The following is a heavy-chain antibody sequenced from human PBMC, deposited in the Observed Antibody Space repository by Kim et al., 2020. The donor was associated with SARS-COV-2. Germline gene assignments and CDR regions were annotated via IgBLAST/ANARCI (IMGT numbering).Heavy chain of an antibody. CDR3: ARVQYSSTWYIDY. Sequence: GGSLRLSCAASGFTFSNYWMHWVRQAPGKGLVWVSRINSDGSSTTYADSVKGRFTISRDNAKNTLYLQVNSLRAEDTAVYYCARVQYSSTWYIDYWGQVPWSPSPQ. D-gene: IGHD6-13*01. J-gene: IGHJ4*01. CDR1: GFTFSNYW. V-gene: IGHV3-74*01. CDR2: INSDGSST.